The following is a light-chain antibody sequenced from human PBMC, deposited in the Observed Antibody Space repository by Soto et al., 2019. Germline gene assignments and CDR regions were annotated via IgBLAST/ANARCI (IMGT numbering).Light chain of an antibody. CDR2: DVS. V-gene: IGKV3-11*01. CDR3: QQRSNWPRT. CDR1: QSVSSY. J-gene: IGKJ1*01. Sequence: IVLTQSPATLSLSPGERATLSCRASQSVSSYLAWYQQKGGQAPRLLIYDVSNRATGIPARFSGSGSGTDFTLTISSLEPEDFAVYYCQQRSNWPRTFGHASKVDIK.